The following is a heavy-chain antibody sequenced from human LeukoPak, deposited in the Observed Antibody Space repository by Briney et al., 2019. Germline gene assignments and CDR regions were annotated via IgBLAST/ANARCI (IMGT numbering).Heavy chain of an antibody. D-gene: IGHD6-13*01. Sequence: GGSLRLSCAASGFTFSNYWMHWVRQAPGKGLVWVSRINSDGRSTNYADSVKGRFTISRDNAKNTLYLQMNSLRAEDTAVYYCARGADSGYSSDNWGQGTLVSVSS. V-gene: IGHV3-74*01. J-gene: IGHJ4*02. CDR3: ARGADSGYSSDN. CDR2: INSDGRST. CDR1: GFTFSNYW.